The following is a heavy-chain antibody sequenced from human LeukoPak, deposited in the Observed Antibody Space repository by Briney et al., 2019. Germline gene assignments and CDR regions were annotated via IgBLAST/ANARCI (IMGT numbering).Heavy chain of an antibody. D-gene: IGHD3-22*01. CDR1: SGSIISYF. CDR2: IYTSGST. V-gene: IGHV4-4*07. Sequence: SETLSLTCTVSSGSIISYFWSWIRQPAGKGLEWLGRIYTSGSTNYNPSLKSRVTISIDKSKNQFSLKLSSVTAADTAVYYCARDYYDSSGYYGRGGFYYMDVWGKGTTVTVSS. CDR3: ARDYYDSSGYYGRGGFYYMDV. J-gene: IGHJ6*03.